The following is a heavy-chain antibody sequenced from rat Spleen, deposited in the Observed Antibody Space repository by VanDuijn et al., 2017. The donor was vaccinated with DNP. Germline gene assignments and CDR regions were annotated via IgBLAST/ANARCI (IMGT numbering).Heavy chain of an antibody. V-gene: IGHV5-31*01. D-gene: IGHD1-12*02. CDR2: ITPSGGST. CDR1: GFTFNNYW. CDR3: TRVWDYHDGGEVDALDA. Sequence: EVQLVESGGGLVQPGRSLKLSCAASGFTFNNYWMTWIRQVPGKGLDWVASITPSGGSTYFRDSVKGRFTVSRDKTKSSLYLQMDSLRSEDTATDYCTRVWDYHDGGEVDALDAWGQGTSVTVSS. J-gene: IGHJ4*01.